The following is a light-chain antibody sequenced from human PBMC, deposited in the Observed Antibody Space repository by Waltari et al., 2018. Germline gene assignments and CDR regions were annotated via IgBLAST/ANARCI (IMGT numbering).Light chain of an antibody. CDR1: QTINNNF. Sequence: IVLTQSPDTLSVSPGQRATLSCRASQTINNNFLVWYQQKPGQAPRLIIHGASSRATGFPDRFSGSGSGTDFTLTISNLEPEDFAVYYCQQYDGSVLTFGSGTKVEI. CDR2: GAS. CDR3: QQYDGSVLT. J-gene: IGKJ4*01. V-gene: IGKV3-20*01.